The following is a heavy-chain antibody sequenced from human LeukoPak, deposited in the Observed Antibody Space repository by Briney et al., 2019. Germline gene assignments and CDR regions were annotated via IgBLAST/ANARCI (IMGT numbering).Heavy chain of an antibody. CDR3: AKYHPQLGHPY. CDR1: GFTFSSHS. V-gene: IGHV3-23*01. J-gene: IGHJ4*02. Sequence: GGSLRLSCAASGFTFSSHSMNWVRQAPGKGLEWVSAISGSGGSTYYADSVKGRFTISRDNSKNTLYLQMNSLRAEDTAVYYCAKYHPQLGHPYWGQGTLVTVSS. D-gene: IGHD2-2*01. CDR2: ISGSGGST.